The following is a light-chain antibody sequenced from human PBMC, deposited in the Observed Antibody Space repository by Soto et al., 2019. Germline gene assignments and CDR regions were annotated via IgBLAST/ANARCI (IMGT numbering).Light chain of an antibody. CDR1: SSDVGGYNY. Sequence: QSALTQPTSASGSPGQSVTISCTGTSSDVGGYNYVSWYQQHPGKAPKLMIYEVSQRPSGVPDRFSGSKSDNTASLTVSGLQAEDEADYYCSSYAGRNNYVFGTGTKLTVL. J-gene: IGLJ1*01. V-gene: IGLV2-8*01. CDR3: SSYAGRNNYV. CDR2: EVS.